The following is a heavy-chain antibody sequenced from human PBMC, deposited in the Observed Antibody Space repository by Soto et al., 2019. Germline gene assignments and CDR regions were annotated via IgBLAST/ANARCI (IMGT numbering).Heavy chain of an antibody. J-gene: IGHJ3*02. Sequence: QLQLQESGPGLVKPSETLSLTCTVSGGSISSSSYYWGWIRQPPGKGLEWIGSIYYSGSTYYNPSLKSRVTISVDTSKNQFSLKLSSVTAADTAVYYCARPREGYDILTGRGAFDIWGQGTMVTVSS. V-gene: IGHV4-39*01. D-gene: IGHD3-9*01. CDR3: ARPREGYDILTGRGAFDI. CDR1: GGSISSSSYY. CDR2: IYYSGST.